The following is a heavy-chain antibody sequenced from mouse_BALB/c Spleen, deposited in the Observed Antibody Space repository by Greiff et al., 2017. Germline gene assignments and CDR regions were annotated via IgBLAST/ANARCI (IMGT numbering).Heavy chain of an antibody. V-gene: IGHV1-69*02. J-gene: IGHJ4*01. D-gene: IGHD2-4*01. CDR2: IDPSDSET. CDR3: ARGGTMITYYAMDY. Sequence: QVQLQQPGAELVKPGAPVKLSCKASGYTFTSYWMNWVKQRPGRGLEWIGRIDPSDSETHYNQKFKDKATLTVDKSSSTAYIQLSSLTSEDSAVYYCARGGTMITYYAMDYWGQGTSVTVSS. CDR1: GYTFTSYW.